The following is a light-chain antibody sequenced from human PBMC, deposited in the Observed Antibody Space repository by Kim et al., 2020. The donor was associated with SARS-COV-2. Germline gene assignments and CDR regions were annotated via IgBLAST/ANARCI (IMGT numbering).Light chain of an antibody. Sequence: SGEDRVPSTCRASKGISTSFAWYQQKPGKVPKVLIYSASALQSGVPARFSGSGSGTDFTLTISSLQPEDVATYYCQKYDAAPWTFGHGTKVDIK. CDR3: QKYDAAPWT. CDR1: KGISTS. J-gene: IGKJ1*01. CDR2: SAS. V-gene: IGKV1-27*01.